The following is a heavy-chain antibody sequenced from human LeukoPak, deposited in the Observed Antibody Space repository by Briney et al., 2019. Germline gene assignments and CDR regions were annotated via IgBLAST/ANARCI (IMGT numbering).Heavy chain of an antibody. CDR2: IYYSGST. J-gene: IGHJ5*02. Sequence: WETLSLTCTVSGGSISSYYWSWIRQPPGKGLEWIGYIYYSGSTNYNPSLKSRVTISVDTSKNQFSLKLSSVTAADTAVYYCAWGDSSGYPFDPWGQGTLVTVSS. CDR3: AWGDSSGYPFDP. D-gene: IGHD3-22*01. CDR1: GGSISSYY. V-gene: IGHV4-59*08.